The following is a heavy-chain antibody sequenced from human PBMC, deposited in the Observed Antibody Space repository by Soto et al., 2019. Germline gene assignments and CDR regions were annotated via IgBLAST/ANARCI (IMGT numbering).Heavy chain of an antibody. CDR3: ARLDRGGNWFDP. V-gene: IGHV3-48*02. CDR1: GFTFSSYS. J-gene: IGHJ5*02. CDR2: ISASSRTL. D-gene: IGHD3-16*01. Sequence: GGSLRLSCGASGFTFSSYSMNWVRQAPGKGLEWISHISASSRTLFYADSVKGRFTISRDNAKNSLYLQMNSLRDEDTAVYYCARLDRGGNWFDPWGQGTLVTVSS.